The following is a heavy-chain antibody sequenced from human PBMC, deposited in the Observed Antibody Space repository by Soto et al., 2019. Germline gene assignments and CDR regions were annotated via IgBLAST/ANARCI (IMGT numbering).Heavy chain of an antibody. V-gene: IGHV3-23*01. CDR1: GFTFSSYS. J-gene: IGHJ5*02. CDR2: VSGSGGST. CDR3: AKDAPHGDYGNNWFDP. Sequence: EVQLLESGGGLVQPGGSLRLSCAASGFTFSSYSMSWVRQAPGKGLEWVSAVSGSGGSTYYEDSVKCRSTISRDNPKNTLYLQMNSLRAEDTAVYYCAKDAPHGDYGNNWFDPWGQGTLDTVSS. D-gene: IGHD4-17*01.